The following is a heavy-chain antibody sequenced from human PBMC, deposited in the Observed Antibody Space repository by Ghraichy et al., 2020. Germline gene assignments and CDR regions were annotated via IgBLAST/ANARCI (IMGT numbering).Heavy chain of an antibody. V-gene: IGHV3-9*01. CDR2: ISWNSGRI. CDR3: AKDYSSGSYYYYGMDV. Sequence: ALRRSCAASGFTFDDHGMHWVRQAPGKGLEWVSGISWNSGRIGYADSVKGRFTISRDNAKNSLYLEMNSLRTEDTAFYYCAKDYSSGSYYYYGMDVWGPGTTVTVSS. CDR1: GFTFDDHG. D-gene: IGHD6-19*01. J-gene: IGHJ6*02.